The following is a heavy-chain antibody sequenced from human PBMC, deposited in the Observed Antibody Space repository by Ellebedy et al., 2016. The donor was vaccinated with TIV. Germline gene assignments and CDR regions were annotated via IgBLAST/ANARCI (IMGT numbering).Heavy chain of an antibody. V-gene: IGHV4-4*02. Sequence: MPSETLSLTCTVSGGSLSSSNWWTLVRQPPGKGLEWIGVISPGGSTNYNPSLTGRVTISMDKSRNHFSLNLTSMTAADTALYYCATEAEYWGQGKLVTVSS. CDR1: GGSLSSSNW. CDR3: ATEAEY. D-gene: IGHD1-14*01. CDR2: ISPGGST. J-gene: IGHJ4*02.